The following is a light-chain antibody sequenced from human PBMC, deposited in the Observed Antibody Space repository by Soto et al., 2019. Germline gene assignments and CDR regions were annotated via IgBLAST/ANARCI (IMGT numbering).Light chain of an antibody. CDR3: QQYDIWPPYT. V-gene: IGKV3-15*01. J-gene: IGKJ2*01. Sequence: VMSQSPASLSASHGERVTLSCRASQNIRSSLAWYQQRPGQAPRLLIYDASTRATGIPPRFSGGGSGTEFTVTISSLQSEDFAIYYCQQYDIWPPYTFGQGTKVDI. CDR2: DAS. CDR1: QNIRSS.